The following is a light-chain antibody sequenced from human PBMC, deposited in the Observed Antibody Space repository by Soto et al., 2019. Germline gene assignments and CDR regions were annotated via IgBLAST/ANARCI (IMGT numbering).Light chain of an antibody. CDR1: SSNIGAGYD. CDR2: DNN. CDR3: QSYDSSLSGYV. Sequence: QSVLTQPPSLSGAPGQRVTISCTGSSSNIGAGYDVHWYQQLPGTAPKLLIYDNNNRPSGVPDRFSGSKSGTSASLAITGLQAGDEADYYCQSYDSSLSGYVFGPGTKLTVL. V-gene: IGLV1-40*01. J-gene: IGLJ1*01.